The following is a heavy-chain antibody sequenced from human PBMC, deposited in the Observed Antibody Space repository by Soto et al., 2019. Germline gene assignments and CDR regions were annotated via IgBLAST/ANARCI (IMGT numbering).Heavy chain of an antibody. CDR1: GFTFSSYA. V-gene: IGHV3-23*01. CDR3: ARDTSLGGSGWYGY. J-gene: IGHJ4*02. CDR2: ISGSDGRT. Sequence: GGSLRLSCAASGFTFSSYAMSWVRQAPGKGLEWVSTISGSDGRTYSTDSVKGRFTISRDNAKNSLYLQMNSLRAEDTAVYYCARDTSLGGSGWYGYWGQGTLVTVSS. D-gene: IGHD6-19*01.